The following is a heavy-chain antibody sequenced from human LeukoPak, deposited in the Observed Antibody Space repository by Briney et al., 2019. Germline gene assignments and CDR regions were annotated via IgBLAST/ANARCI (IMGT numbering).Heavy chain of an antibody. V-gene: IGHV3-53*01. CDR2: IHSGGSA. Sequence: GGSLRLSCAASGFTFSSYEMNWVRQAPGKGLVGVPVIHSGGSAYYADSVKGRLTISRDNSKNTLYLQMNSLRAEDTAVYYCARTVYSSSWYFDYWGQGTLVTVSS. J-gene: IGHJ4*02. CDR1: GFTFSSYE. CDR3: ARTVYSSSWYFDY. D-gene: IGHD6-13*01.